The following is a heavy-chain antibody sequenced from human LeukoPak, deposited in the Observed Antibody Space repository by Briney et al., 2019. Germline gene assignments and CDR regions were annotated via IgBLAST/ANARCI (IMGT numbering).Heavy chain of an antibody. D-gene: IGHD6-6*01. Sequence: GGSLRLSCAASEFTLSNSAMDWVRQAPGKGLEWVAFIQSDGSNKHYADSVKGRFTISRDNSQNTLYLQMNSLRTEDTALYYCAKERGSSGYFDYWGQGTLVTVSS. V-gene: IGHV3-30*02. J-gene: IGHJ4*02. CDR1: EFTLSNSA. CDR2: IQSDGSNK. CDR3: AKERGSSGYFDY.